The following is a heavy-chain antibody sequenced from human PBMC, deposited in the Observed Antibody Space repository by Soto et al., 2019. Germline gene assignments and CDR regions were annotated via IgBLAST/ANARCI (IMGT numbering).Heavy chain of an antibody. CDR1: GGSISSGVYY. V-gene: IGHV4-31*03. Sequence: SETLSLTCTVSGGSISSGVYYWSWIRHHPGKGLEWIGYIYYSGSTYYNPSLKSRVTISVDTSKNQFSLKLSSVTAADTAVYYCARVRSVMDVWGQGTTVTVSS. CDR2: IYYSGST. CDR3: ARVRSVMDV. J-gene: IGHJ6*02. D-gene: IGHD3-10*01.